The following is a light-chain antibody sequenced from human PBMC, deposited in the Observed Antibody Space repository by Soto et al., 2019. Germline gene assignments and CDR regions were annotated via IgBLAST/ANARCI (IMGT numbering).Light chain of an antibody. Sequence: QSALTQPASVSGSPGQSITISCTGTSSDVGAYNYVSWYQQHPGKAPKLMISEVTKRPSGVSNRFSGSKSGNTASLTISGLQDEDEAHYYCSSFTASSIVVFGGGTKVTVL. V-gene: IGLV2-14*01. J-gene: IGLJ2*01. CDR3: SSFTASSIVV. CDR1: SSDVGAYNY. CDR2: EVT.